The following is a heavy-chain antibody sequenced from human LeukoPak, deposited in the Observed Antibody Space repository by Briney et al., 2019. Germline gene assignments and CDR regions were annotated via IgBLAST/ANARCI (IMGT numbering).Heavy chain of an antibody. Sequence: PGGSLRLACAASGFTFSGYWMHWVRQAPGKGLVWVSRTNPDGSTTTYADSVKGRFTISRDNSKYTLFLQMNSLRAEDTAVYYCARDPNGDYIGAFDMWGPGTMVTVSS. CDR1: GFTFSGYW. J-gene: IGHJ3*02. V-gene: IGHV3-74*03. D-gene: IGHD4-17*01. CDR3: ARDPNGDYIGAFDM. CDR2: TNPDGSTT.